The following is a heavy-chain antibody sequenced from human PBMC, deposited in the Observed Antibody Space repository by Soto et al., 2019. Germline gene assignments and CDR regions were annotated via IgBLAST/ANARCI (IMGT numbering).Heavy chain of an antibody. CDR3: ARLEGLATISYYFDF. V-gene: IGHV4-39*01. CDR1: GGSITSSSYY. Sequence: SETLSLTCTVSGGSITSSSYYWGWIRQPPGKGLEWIGNIFHTGSTYYNLSLKSRVTISIDTSKNQFSLKLSSVTAADTAVYYCARLEGLATISYYFDFWGQGALVTVSS. CDR2: IFHTGST. J-gene: IGHJ4*02. D-gene: IGHD3-9*01.